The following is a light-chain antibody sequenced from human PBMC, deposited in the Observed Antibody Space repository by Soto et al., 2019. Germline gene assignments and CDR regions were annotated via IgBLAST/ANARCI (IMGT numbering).Light chain of an antibody. J-gene: IGKJ3*01. CDR2: GAS. CDR3: QQYGSSPCT. Sequence: EIVLTQSPGTLSLSPRERATLSCRASQSVSSNYLAWYRQRPGQAPRLLIYGASTRATGIPDRFSGSGSGTDFTLTISRLEPEDFAVYYCQQYGSSPCTFGPGTKVDIK. CDR1: QSVSSNY. V-gene: IGKV3-20*01.